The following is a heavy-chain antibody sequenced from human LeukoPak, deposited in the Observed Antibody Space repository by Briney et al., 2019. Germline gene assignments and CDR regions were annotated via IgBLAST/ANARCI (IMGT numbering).Heavy chain of an antibody. J-gene: IGHJ6*02. Sequence: ASVKVSCKASGYTFTGYYIHWVRQAPGQGLEWMGWMNPNSGDTNHAQKFQGRFTMTTDTSIRTAYMELSSLRSDDTAVYYCARDREYSNYLLVYGMDVWGQGTTVTVSS. CDR1: GYTFTGYY. CDR2: MNPNSGDT. D-gene: IGHD4-11*01. CDR3: ARDREYSNYLLVYGMDV. V-gene: IGHV1-2*02.